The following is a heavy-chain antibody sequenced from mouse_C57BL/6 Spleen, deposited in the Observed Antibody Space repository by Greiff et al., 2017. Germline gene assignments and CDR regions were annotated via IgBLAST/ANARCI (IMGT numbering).Heavy chain of an antibody. D-gene: IGHD2-5*01. V-gene: IGHV3-3*01. CDR1: GFSINSDCY. CDR3: ARGAYYSNQPYFDY. J-gene: IGHJ2*01. CDR2: TFYSGIT. Sequence: EVHLVESGPSLVRPSQTLSLTCTITGFSINSDCYWIWIRQFPGNKLEYIGYTFYSGITYYNPSLESRTYITRDTSKNQFSLKLSSVTTEDTATYYCARGAYYSNQPYFDYWGQGTTLTVSS.